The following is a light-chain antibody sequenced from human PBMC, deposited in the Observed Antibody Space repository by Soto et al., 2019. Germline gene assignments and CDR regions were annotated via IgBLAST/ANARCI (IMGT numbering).Light chain of an antibody. V-gene: IGKV1-27*01. Sequence: DIQMTQSPSSLSASVGDRVTITCRASQGITNFLAWYQQKPGTAPKLLIYAASTLHSGAPSRFSGSGYGTEFTLNISSLQPEDAATYYCQKYSSAPFTFGPGTKVEIK. CDR1: QGITNF. CDR2: AAS. J-gene: IGKJ3*01. CDR3: QKYSSAPFT.